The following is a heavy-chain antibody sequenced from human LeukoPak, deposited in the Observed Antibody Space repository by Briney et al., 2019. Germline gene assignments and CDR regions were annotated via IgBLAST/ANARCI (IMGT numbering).Heavy chain of an antibody. CDR3: VRADCSGGSCYPNLDY. CDR2: ISYDGTNK. J-gene: IGHJ4*02. D-gene: IGHD2-15*01. Sequence: GGSLRLSCAASGFTFSDYAVHWVRQAPGKGLEWVAVISYDGTNKYYADSVKGRFTISRDNSINTLYLQMNSLRAEDTAIYYCVRADCSGGSCYPNLDYWGQGTLVTVSS. V-gene: IGHV3-30*01. CDR1: GFTFSDYA.